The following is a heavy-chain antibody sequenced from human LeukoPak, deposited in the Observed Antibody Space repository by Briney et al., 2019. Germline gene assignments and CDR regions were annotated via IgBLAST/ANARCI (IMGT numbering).Heavy chain of an antibody. D-gene: IGHD2-15*01. J-gene: IGHJ3*02. Sequence: SETLSLTCTVSGGSISSYYWSWIRQPPGKGLEWMGYIYYSGSTNYNPSLKSRVTISVDTSKNQFSLKLSSVTAADTAVYYCARVCSGGSCYDAFDIWGQGTMVTVSS. CDR2: IYYSGST. V-gene: IGHV4-59*01. CDR3: ARVCSGGSCYDAFDI. CDR1: GGSISSYY.